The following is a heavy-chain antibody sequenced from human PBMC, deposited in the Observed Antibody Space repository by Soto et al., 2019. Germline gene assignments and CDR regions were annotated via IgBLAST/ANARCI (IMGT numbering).Heavy chain of an antibody. V-gene: IGHV4-4*07. Sequence: SETLSLTCTVSGGSIKNYYWSWVRQPAGKGLEWIGRIYTSGSSKYNPSLKSRVTLSVDTSNNQVSLTLRSVTAADTAVYFCARDLVRLGSSDAFDVWGQGTVVTVSS. CDR2: IYTSGSS. CDR1: GGSIKNYY. D-gene: IGHD1-26*01. CDR3: ARDLVRLGSSDAFDV. J-gene: IGHJ3*01.